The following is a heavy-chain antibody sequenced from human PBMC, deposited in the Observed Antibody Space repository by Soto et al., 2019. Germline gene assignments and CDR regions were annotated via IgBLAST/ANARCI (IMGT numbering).Heavy chain of an antibody. J-gene: IGHJ3*02. V-gene: IGHV4-30-4*01. CDR2: IYYSGNT. D-gene: IGHD3-16*01. Sequence: QVQLQESGPGLVKPSQTLSLTCTVSGGSISSGDYYWSWIRQPPGKGLEWVGYIYYSGNTYYNPSLKCRXXIXVXXSTNHFFLKVNSVTAADTAVYYCARLLPSGGAFDIWGQGTMVTVSS. CDR1: GGSISSGDYY. CDR3: ARLLPSGGAFDI.